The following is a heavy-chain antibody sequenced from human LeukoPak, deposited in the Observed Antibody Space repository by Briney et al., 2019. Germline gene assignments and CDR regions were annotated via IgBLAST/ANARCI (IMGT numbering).Heavy chain of an antibody. D-gene: IGHD2-8*01. CDR2: INTNTGNP. J-gene: IGHJ4*02. CDR1: GYTFTSYA. Sequence: EASVKVSCKASGYTFTSYAMSWVRQAPGQGLEWMGWINTNTGNPTYAQGFTGRFVFSLDTSVSTAYLQISSLKAEDTAVYYCATAPGGYCTNGVCPGPLYYFDYWGQGTLVTVSS. V-gene: IGHV7-4-1*02. CDR3: ATAPGGYCTNGVCPGPLYYFDY.